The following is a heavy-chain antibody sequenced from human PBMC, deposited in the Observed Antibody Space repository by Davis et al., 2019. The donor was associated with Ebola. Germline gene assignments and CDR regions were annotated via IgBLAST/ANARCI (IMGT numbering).Heavy chain of an antibody. CDR3: TTDLVSRSAAEHNGY. V-gene: IGHV3-49*04. D-gene: IGHD1-14*01. J-gene: IGHJ4*02. CDR2: IRSKACGGTT. CDR1: GFTFGDYA. Sequence: GESLKISCTASGFTFGDYAMSWVRQAPGKGLEWVGFIRSKACGGTTEYAASVKGRFTISRDDSKSIAYLQMNSLKTEDTAVYYFTTDLVSRSAAEHNGYWGQGTLVTVSS.